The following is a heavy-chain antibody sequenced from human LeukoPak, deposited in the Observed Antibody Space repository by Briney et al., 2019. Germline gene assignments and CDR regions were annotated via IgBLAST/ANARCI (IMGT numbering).Heavy chain of an antibody. Sequence: SETLSLTCTVSGGSISSSSYYWGWIRQPPGKGLEWIGSIYYSGSTYYNPSLKSRVTISVDTSKNQLSLKLSSVTAADTAVYYCAGVTIFGVVIMSLFDYWGQGTLVTVSS. CDR3: AGVTIFGVVIMSLFDY. V-gene: IGHV4-39*01. CDR2: IYYSGST. CDR1: GGSISSSSYY. D-gene: IGHD3-3*01. J-gene: IGHJ4*02.